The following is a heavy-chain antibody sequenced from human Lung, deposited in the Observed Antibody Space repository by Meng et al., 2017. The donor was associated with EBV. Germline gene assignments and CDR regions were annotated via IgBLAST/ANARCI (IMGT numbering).Heavy chain of an antibody. CDR3: ARTTDRRLFDY. V-gene: IGHV3-23*01. Sequence: EVQLLESGGGLAQPGVCLRLSCAASGFTFNMYAMSWVRQAPGKGLEWVSTISGRGVSTYYADSVKGRFTVSRDHSKNTLFLEMTNLRAEDTAVFYCARTTDRRLFDYWGQGMQVTVSS. CDR2: ISGRGVST. CDR1: GFTFNMYA. D-gene: IGHD1-1*01. J-gene: IGHJ4*02.